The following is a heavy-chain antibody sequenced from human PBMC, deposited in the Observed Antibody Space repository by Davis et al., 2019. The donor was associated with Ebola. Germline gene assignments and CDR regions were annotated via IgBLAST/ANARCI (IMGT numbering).Heavy chain of an antibody. D-gene: IGHD3-3*01. Sequence: GESLKISCAASGFTFSSYSMNWVRQAPGKGLEWVSYISSSSSTIYYADSVKGRFTIARDNAKNSLYLQMNRLRDEDTAVYYCARDLKAYDFWGGYYSYFDFWGQGTLVTVSS. V-gene: IGHV3-48*02. CDR2: ISSSSSTI. J-gene: IGHJ4*02. CDR1: GFTFSSYS. CDR3: ARDLKAYDFWGGYYSYFDF.